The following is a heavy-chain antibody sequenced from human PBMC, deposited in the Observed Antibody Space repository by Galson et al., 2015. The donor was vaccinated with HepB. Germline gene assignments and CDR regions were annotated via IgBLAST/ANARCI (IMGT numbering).Heavy chain of an antibody. D-gene: IGHD4-11*01. CDR3: AKEDFFDYSNYLGY. CDR1: GFTFSSYG. V-gene: IGHV3-30*18. Sequence: SLRLSCAASGFTFSSYGMHWVRQAPGKGLEWVAVISYDGSNKYYADSVKGRFTISRDNSKNTLYLQMNSLRAEDTAVYYCAKEDFFDYSNYLGYWGQGTLVTVSS. J-gene: IGHJ4*02. CDR2: ISYDGSNK.